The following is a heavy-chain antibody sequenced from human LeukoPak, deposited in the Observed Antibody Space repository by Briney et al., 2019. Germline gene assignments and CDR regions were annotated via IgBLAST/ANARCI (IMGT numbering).Heavy chain of an antibody. CDR1: GFTFSDYY. CDR2: ISSSGSTI. J-gene: IGHJ4*02. D-gene: IGHD6-19*01. Sequence: KSGGSLRHSCGASGFTFSDYYMSWIRQAPGKGLEWVSYISSSGSTIYYADSVKGRFTISRDNAKNSLYLQMNSLRAEDTAVYYCARDVAVAGTDGFDYWGQGTLVTVSS. CDR3: ARDVAVAGTDGFDY. V-gene: IGHV3-11*04.